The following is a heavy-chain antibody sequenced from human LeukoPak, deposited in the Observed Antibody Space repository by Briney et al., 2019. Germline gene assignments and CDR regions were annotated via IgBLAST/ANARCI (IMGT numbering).Heavy chain of an antibody. CDR1: GGSISSYY. D-gene: IGHD3-10*01. CDR2: IYYSGST. V-gene: IGHV4-59*12. CDR3: ARPMVRGVISGFDY. Sequence: SETLSLTCTVSGGSISSYYWSWIRQPPGKGLEWIGYIYYSGSTNYNPSLKSRVTISVDTSKNQFSLKLSSVTAADTAVYYCARPMVRGVISGFDYWGQGTLVTVSS. J-gene: IGHJ4*02.